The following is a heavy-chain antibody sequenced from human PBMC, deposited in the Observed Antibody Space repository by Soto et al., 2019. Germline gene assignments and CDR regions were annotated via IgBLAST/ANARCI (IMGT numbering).Heavy chain of an antibody. V-gene: IGHV4-30-2*01. CDR1: GGSITTAGYS. CDR3: ASRPFYYYGLDV. CDR2: VYHTGNA. Sequence: SETLSLTCTVSGGSITTAGYSWSWIRQPPGKALEWIGYVYHTGNAYPKPSLKSRVTISLDRSKNQFSLKMTSVTAADTPLYYCASRPFYYYGLDVWGQGTTVTVSS. J-gene: IGHJ6*02.